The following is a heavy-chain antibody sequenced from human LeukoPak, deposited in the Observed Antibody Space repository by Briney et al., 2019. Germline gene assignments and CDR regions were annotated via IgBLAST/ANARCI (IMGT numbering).Heavy chain of an antibody. CDR1: GFTFSNAW. CDR2: IKSKTDGGTT. D-gene: IGHD3-9*01. J-gene: IGHJ6*03. V-gene: IGHV3-15*01. Sequence: AGGSLRLSCAASGFTFSNAWMSWVRQAPGKGLEWVGRIKSKTDGGTTDYAAPVKGRFTISRDDPKNTLYLQMNSLKTEDTAVYYCTTAGDYDILTGYAYYYYYMDVWGKGTTVTISS. CDR3: TTAGDYDILTGYAYYYYYMDV.